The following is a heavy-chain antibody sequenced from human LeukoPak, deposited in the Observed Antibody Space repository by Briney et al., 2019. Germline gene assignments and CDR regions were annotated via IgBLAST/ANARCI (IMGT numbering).Heavy chain of an antibody. D-gene: IGHD4-17*01. CDR1: GFTFSDYY. Sequence: GGSLSLSCAASGFTFSDYYMSWMRHARGGALEWVSYLSSCSSYRNYADSEKGRFTISRDNAKNSLFLQMNSLRADDTAVYYCARTRGGGDYANFHYWGQGTLVTVSS. J-gene: IGHJ4*02. CDR2: LSSCSSYR. V-gene: IGHV3-11*03. CDR3: ARTRGGGDYANFHY.